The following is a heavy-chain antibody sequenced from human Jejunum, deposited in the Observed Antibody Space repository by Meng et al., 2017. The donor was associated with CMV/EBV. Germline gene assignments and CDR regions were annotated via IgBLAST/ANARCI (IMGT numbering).Heavy chain of an antibody. CDR3: ASPYGGNSITYGMDV. CDR2: ISSRSSSI. CDR1: GFTFSSYN. V-gene: IGHV3-48*04. J-gene: IGHJ6*02. Sequence: GFTFSSYNLNWGRQAPGKGLEWVSYISSRSSSIYYADSVKGRFTISRDNAKNSLYLQMNSLRVEDTAVYYCASPYGGNSITYGMDVWGQGTTVTVSS. D-gene: IGHD4-23*01.